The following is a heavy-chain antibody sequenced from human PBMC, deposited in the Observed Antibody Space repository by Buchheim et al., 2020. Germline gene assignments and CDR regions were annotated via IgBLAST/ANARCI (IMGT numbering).Heavy chain of an antibody. D-gene: IGHD6-19*01. CDR3: AREGPSSGWYKGYYYYGMDV. CDR1: GFTFSSYW. V-gene: IGHV3-74*01. CDR2: INSDGSST. J-gene: IGHJ6*04. Sequence: EVQLVESGGGLVQPGGSLRLSCAASGFTFSSYWMHWVRQAPGKGLVWVSRINSDGSSTSYADSVKGRFTISRDNAKNTLYLKMNSLRAEDTAVYYCAREGPSSGWYKGYYYYGMDVWGKGTT.